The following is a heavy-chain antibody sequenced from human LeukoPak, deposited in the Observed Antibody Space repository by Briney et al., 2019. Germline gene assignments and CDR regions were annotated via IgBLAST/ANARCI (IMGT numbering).Heavy chain of an antibody. CDR3: ARDRAVVVAATLGY. V-gene: IGHV3-30*03. D-gene: IGHD2-15*01. J-gene: IGHJ4*02. Sequence: GGSLRLSCAASGFTFSSYGMHWVRQAPGKGLEWVAVISYDGSNKYYADSVKGRFTISRDNVKNSLYLQMNSLRDEDTAVYYCARDRAVVVAATLGYWGQGTLVTVSS. CDR2: ISYDGSNK. CDR1: GFTFSSYG.